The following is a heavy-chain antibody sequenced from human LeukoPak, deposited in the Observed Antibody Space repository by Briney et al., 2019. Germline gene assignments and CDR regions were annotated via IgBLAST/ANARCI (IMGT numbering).Heavy chain of an antibody. V-gene: IGHV3-53*01. D-gene: IGHD2/OR15-2a*01. J-gene: IGHJ4*02. CDR3: ARDSSSFPNYFDS. Sequence: GGSLRLSCEGTGFTVSSNYMSWVRQAPGKGLEWVSLIYSAGSTFYAVAFEGRLTIFRENSKNTLFLQMNSLRAEDTALYFCARDSSSFPNYFDSWGQGTLVTVSS. CDR2: IYSAGST. CDR1: GFTVSSNY.